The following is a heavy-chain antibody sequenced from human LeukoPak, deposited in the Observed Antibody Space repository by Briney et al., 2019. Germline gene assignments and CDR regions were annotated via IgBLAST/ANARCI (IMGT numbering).Heavy chain of an antibody. Sequence: GGSLRLSCAASGFTFSSYSMNWVRQAPGKGLEWVSVISASGGTTYYADSVKGRFTISRDSSKNTLYVEMSSLSAEDTAVYYCARGISFSRYFDFWGQGTLVTVSS. V-gene: IGHV3-23*01. J-gene: IGHJ4*02. D-gene: IGHD3-16*01. CDR2: ISASGGTT. CDR1: GFTFSSYS. CDR3: ARGISFSRYFDF.